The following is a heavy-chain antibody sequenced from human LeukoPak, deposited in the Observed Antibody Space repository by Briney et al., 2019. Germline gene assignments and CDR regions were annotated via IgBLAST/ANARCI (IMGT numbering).Heavy chain of an antibody. D-gene: IGHD2-15*01. Sequence: SETLSLTCTVSGGSISRYYWSWIRQPPGKGLEWIGYIYYSGSTNYNLSLKNRVTMSIDTSKNQFSLKLSSVTAADTAVYYCARHVDGYYYYGMDVWGQGTTVTVSS. J-gene: IGHJ6*02. CDR1: GGSISRYY. V-gene: IGHV4-59*01. CDR3: ARHVDGYYYYGMDV. CDR2: IYYSGST.